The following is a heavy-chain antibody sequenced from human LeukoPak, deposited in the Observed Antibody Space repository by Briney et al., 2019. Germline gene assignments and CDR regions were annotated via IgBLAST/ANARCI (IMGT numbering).Heavy chain of an antibody. D-gene: IGHD3-22*01. CDR2: IYTSGST. J-gene: IGHJ3*02. CDR1: GDSISSYY. V-gene: IGHV4-4*07. Sequence: SETLSLTCTVSGDSISSYYWSWIRQPAGKGLEWIGRIYTSGSTNYNPSFKSRVTLSVDTSKNQFSLKLSSVTAADTAVYYCARGPYSYDSSGAFDIWGQGTMVTVSS. CDR3: ARGPYSYDSSGAFDI.